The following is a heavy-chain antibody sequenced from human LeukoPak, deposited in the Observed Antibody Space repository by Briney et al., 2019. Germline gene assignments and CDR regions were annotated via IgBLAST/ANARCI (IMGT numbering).Heavy chain of an antibody. Sequence: PGGSLRLSCAASGFTFSSYGMHWVRQAPGKGLEWVAFIRYDGSNKYYADSVKGRFTISRDNAKNSLYLQMNSLRAEDTAVYYCAREGGRAKNDAFDIWGQGTMVTVSS. J-gene: IGHJ3*02. CDR1: GFTFSSYG. CDR3: AREGGRAKNDAFDI. D-gene: IGHD2-15*01. V-gene: IGHV3-30*02. CDR2: IRYDGSNK.